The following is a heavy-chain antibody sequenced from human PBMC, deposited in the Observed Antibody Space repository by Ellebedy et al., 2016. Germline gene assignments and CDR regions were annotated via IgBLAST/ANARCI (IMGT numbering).Heavy chain of an antibody. CDR2: ISYDDGSNR. CDR3: ARNFGSGIFPGDY. V-gene: IGHV3-30-3*01. D-gene: IGHD3-10*01. CDR1: GFTFSSYG. J-gene: IGHJ4*02. Sequence: GESLKISCAASGFTFSSYGIHWVRQAPGKGLEWVAFISYDDGSNRYYADSVKGRFTISRDNSKNTLYLQMNSLRADDTAVYYCARNFGSGIFPGDYWGQGTLVTVSS.